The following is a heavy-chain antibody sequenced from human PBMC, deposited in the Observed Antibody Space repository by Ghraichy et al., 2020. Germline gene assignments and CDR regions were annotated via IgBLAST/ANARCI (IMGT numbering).Heavy chain of an antibody. D-gene: IGHD6-19*01. J-gene: IGHJ5*02. V-gene: IGHV3-23*01. CDR3: AKDLAIAVAGLYNWFDP. CDR1: GFTFSSYA. CDR2: ISGSGGST. Sequence: GSLRLSCAASGFTFSSYAMSWVRQAPGKGLEWVSAISGSGGSTYYADSVKGRFTISRDNSKNTLYLQMNSLRAEDTAVYYCAKDLAIAVAGLYNWFDPWGQGTLVTVSS.